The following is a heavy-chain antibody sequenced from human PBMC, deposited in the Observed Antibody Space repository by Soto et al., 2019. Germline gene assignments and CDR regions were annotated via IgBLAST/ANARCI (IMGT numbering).Heavy chain of an antibody. CDR2: MNPDSGDT. CDR1: GYPFSAFD. Sequence: QVQLVQSGAEVKKPGASVKVSCEASGYPFSAFDINWVRQAGGQGLGWMGWMNPDSGDTAFAQRFQDRITMTRSTSISTAYRELSRLTSDDTAVYFCVRQPGGVATPGDDYWGQGTLVTVSS. V-gene: IGHV1-8*01. D-gene: IGHD2-15*01. J-gene: IGHJ4*02. CDR3: VRQPGGVATPGDDY.